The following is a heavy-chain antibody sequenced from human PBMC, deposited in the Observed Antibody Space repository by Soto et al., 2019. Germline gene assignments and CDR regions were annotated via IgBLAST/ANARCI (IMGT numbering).Heavy chain of an antibody. CDR1: GFTFSSYA. V-gene: IGHV3-23*01. D-gene: IGHD2-2*01. Sequence: PGGSLRLSCTASGFTFSSYAMSWVRQAPGKGLEWVSAISGSGGSTYYADSVKGRFTISRDNSKNTLYLQMNSLRAEDTAVYYCAKGHCSSTSCYVFAYWGQGTLVTVSS. J-gene: IGHJ4*02. CDR3: AKGHCSSTSCYVFAY. CDR2: ISGSGGST.